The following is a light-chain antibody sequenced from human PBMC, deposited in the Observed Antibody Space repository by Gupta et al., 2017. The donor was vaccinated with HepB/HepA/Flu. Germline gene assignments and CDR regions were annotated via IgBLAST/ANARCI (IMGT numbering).Light chain of an antibody. Sequence: CTGTSSDIGSDNYVSWYQQHPGKAPKLIIFDVSNRPSGLSNRFSGSKSGNTASLTISGLQDEDEADYYCRSFTTSSTWVFGGGTKLTVL. CDR1: SSDIGSDNY. J-gene: IGLJ3*02. CDR3: RSFTTSSTWV. CDR2: DVS. V-gene: IGLV2-14*04.